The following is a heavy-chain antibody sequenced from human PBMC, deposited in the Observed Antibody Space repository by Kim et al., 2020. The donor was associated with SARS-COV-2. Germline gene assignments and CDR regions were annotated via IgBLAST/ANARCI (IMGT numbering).Heavy chain of an antibody. V-gene: IGHV4-34*01. CDR2: INHSGST. CDR1: GGSFSGYY. D-gene: IGHD3-22*01. J-gene: IGHJ6*02. Sequence: SETLSLTCAVYGGSFSGYYWSWIRQPPGKGLEWIGEINHSGSTNYNPSLKSRVTISVDTSKNQFSLKLSSVTAADTAVYYCARDFFFYDSRIYYYYGMDVWGQGTTVTVSS. CDR3: ARDFFFYDSRIYYYYGMDV.